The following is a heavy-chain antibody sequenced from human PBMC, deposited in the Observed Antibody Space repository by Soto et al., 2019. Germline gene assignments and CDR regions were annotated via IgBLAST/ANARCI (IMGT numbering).Heavy chain of an antibody. CDR3: ARDLEPPVGANRYFDF. CDR2: INPGGGDT. V-gene: IGHV1-46*01. Sequence: QVQLGQSGAEVKKPGALVKVSCRASGYSFSSFYLHWIRQAPGQGLEWMGLINPGGGDTSYAQKFEGRVTMTRDTSTSTVYMELGSLRSDDTAVYYCARDLEPPVGANRYFDFWGQGTRVTVSS. CDR1: GYSFSSFY. J-gene: IGHJ4*02. D-gene: IGHD1-26*01.